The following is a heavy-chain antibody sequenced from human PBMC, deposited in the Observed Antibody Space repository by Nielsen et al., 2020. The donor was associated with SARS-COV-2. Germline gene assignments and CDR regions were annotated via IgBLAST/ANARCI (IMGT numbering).Heavy chain of an antibody. V-gene: IGHV4-31*03. CDR1: GDSISNDGHH. D-gene: IGHD3-16*01. CDR2: TSYSGST. CDR3: ARGHSYVNFYFDN. J-gene: IGHJ4*02. Sequence: SETPSLTCTVSGDSISNDGHHWSWTRQHPAKGLEWIGYTSYSGSTNYNPSLKSRVTISVDTSKNQFSLRLSSVTAADTAVYYCARGHSYVNFYFDNWGQGTRVAVSS.